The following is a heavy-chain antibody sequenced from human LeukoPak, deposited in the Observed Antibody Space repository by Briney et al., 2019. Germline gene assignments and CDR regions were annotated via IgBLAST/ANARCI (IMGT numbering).Heavy chain of an antibody. CDR1: GFTFSSYG. J-gene: IGHJ5*02. CDR2: IRYDGSNK. Sequence: GGSLRLSCAASGFTFSSYGMHWVRQAPGNGLEWVAFIRYDGSNKYYADSVKGRFTISRDNSKNTLYLQMNSLRAEDTAVYYCAKEGCSGGSCYNWFDPWGQGTLVTVSS. D-gene: IGHD2-15*01. CDR3: AKEGCSGGSCYNWFDP. V-gene: IGHV3-30*02.